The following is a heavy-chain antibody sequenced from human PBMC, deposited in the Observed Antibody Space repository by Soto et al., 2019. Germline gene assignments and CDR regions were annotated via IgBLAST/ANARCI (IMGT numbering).Heavy chain of an antibody. CDR3: ARGYYDILTGYSPNYSYYGMDV. CDR2: ISSSSSYT. Sequence: QVQLVESGGGLVKPGGSLRLSCAASGFTFSDYYMSWIRQAPGQGLEWVSYISSSSSYTNYADSVKGRFTISRDNAKNSLYLQMNSLRAEDTAVYYCARGYYDILTGYSPNYSYYGMDVWGQGTTVTVSS. V-gene: IGHV3-11*06. J-gene: IGHJ6*02. D-gene: IGHD3-9*01. CDR1: GFTFSDYY.